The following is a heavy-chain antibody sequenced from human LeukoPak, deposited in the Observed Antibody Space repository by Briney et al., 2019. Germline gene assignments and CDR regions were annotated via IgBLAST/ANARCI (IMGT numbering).Heavy chain of an antibody. J-gene: IGHJ5*02. V-gene: IGHV3-74*01. D-gene: IGHD1-1*01. CDR1: GFAFTTYA. CDR3: ARDAFSNSNWFDP. Sequence: GGSLRLSCAASGFAFTTYAMHWVRQAPGKGLVWVSRINSDGSSTSYADSVKGRFTISRDNAKNTLYLQMNSLRAEDTAVYYCARDAFSNSNWFDPWGQGTLVTVSS. CDR2: INSDGSST.